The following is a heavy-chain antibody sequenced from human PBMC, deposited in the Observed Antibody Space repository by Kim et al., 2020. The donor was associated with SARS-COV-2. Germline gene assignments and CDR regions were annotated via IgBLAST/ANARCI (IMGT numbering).Heavy chain of an antibody. V-gene: IGHV3-74*01. CDR3: ARVGGEVATRYYFDY. J-gene: IGHJ4*02. CDR2: INSDGSST. Sequence: GGSLRLSCAASGFTFSSYWMHWVRQAPGKGLVWVSRINSDGSSTSYADSVKGRFTISRDNAKNTLYLQMNSLRAEDTAVYYCARVGGEVATRYYFDYWGQGTLVTVSS. CDR1: GFTFSSYW. D-gene: IGHD5-12*01.